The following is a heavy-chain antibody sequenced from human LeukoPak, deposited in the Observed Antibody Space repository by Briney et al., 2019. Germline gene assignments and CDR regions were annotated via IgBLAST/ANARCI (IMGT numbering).Heavy chain of an antibody. Sequence: SETLSLTCTVSGGSISSSSYYWGWIRQPPGKGLEWIGSIYYSGSTYYNPSLKSRVTISVDTSKNQFSLKLSSVTAADTAVYYCARGGGGYDYIDYWGQGTLVTVSS. J-gene: IGHJ4*02. CDR1: GGSISSSSYY. D-gene: IGHD5-12*01. V-gene: IGHV4-39*07. CDR3: ARGGGGYDYIDY. CDR2: IYYSGST.